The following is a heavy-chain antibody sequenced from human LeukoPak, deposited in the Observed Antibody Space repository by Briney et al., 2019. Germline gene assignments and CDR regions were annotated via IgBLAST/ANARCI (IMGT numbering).Heavy chain of an antibody. CDR2: ISSSSSYI. V-gene: IGHV3-21*04. D-gene: IGHD3-10*01. CDR3: ARDFEATLVRGVRGSYYYMDV. Sequence: GGSLRLSCAASGFTFSSYSMNWVRQAPGKGLEWVSSISSSSSYIYYADSVKGRFTISRDNAKNSLYLQMNSLRAEDTALYYCARDFEATLVRGVRGSYYYMDVWGKGTTVTVSS. CDR1: GFTFSSYS. J-gene: IGHJ6*03.